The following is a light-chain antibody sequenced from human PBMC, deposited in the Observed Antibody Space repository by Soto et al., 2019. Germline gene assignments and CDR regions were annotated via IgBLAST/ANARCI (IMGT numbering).Light chain of an antibody. V-gene: IGKV3-20*01. J-gene: IGKJ3*01. CDR2: GSS. Sequence: EIVLTQSPGTLSLSAGERATLSCRASQSVSSSYLCCYQQKPGQAPRLLIYGSSSRATGIPDRFSGSGSGTDFTLTISRMEPEAFAVYYCQQYGSSPRVFTFGPGTKVDIK. CDR1: QSVSSSY. CDR3: QQYGSSPRVFT.